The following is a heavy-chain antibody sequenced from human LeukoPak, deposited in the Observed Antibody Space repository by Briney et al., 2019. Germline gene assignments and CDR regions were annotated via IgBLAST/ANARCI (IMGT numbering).Heavy chain of an antibody. CDR1: GGSISSSSYY. CDR3: ARGRFDGYSSGDGMDV. J-gene: IGHJ6*03. Sequence: PSETLSLTCTVSGGSISSSSYYWGWIRQPPGKGLEWIGSIYYSGSTYYNPSLKSRVTISVDTSKNQVSLKLSSVTAADTAVYYCARGRFDGYSSGDGMDVWGKGTTVTISS. CDR2: IYYSGST. V-gene: IGHV4-39*01. D-gene: IGHD6-25*01.